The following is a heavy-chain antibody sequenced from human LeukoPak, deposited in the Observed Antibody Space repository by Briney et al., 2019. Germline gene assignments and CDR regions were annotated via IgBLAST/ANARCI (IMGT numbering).Heavy chain of an antibody. Sequence: EASVKVSCKASGYTFTGYYMHWVRQAPGQGLEWMGWINPNSGGTNYAQKFQGRVTMTRDTSISTAYMELSSLRSEDTAVYYCAGGSGSYYKRPFDPWGQGTLVTVSS. D-gene: IGHD3-10*01. J-gene: IGHJ5*02. CDR2: INPNSGGT. V-gene: IGHV1-2*02. CDR3: AGGSGSYYKRPFDP. CDR1: GYTFTGYY.